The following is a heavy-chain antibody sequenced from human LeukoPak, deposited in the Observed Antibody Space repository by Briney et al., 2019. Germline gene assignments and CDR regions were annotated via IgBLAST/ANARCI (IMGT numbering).Heavy chain of an antibody. V-gene: IGHV3-30-3*01. CDR2: ISYDGSNK. D-gene: IGHD3-10*01. Sequence: GGSLRLSCAASGFTFSSYAMHWVRQAPGKGLKWVAVISYDGSNKYYADSVKGRFTISRDNSKNTLYLQMNSLRAEDTAVYYCARERVGEPPLTYYYYGMDVWGQGTTVTVSS. CDR1: GFTFSSYA. J-gene: IGHJ6*02. CDR3: ARERVGEPPLTYYYYGMDV.